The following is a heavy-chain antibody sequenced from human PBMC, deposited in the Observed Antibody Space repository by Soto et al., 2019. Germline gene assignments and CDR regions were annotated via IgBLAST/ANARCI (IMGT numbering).Heavy chain of an antibody. CDR2: ISYDGSNK. D-gene: IGHD5-18*01. CDR3: AKNSGYSYGSTVGVYYYGMDV. J-gene: IGHJ6*02. V-gene: IGHV3-30*18. Sequence: GGSLRLSCAASGFTFSSYGMHWVRQAPGKGLEWVAVISYDGSNKYYADSVKGRLTISRDNSKNTLYLQMNSLRAEDTAVYYCAKNSGYSYGSTVGVYYYGMDVWGQGTTVTVSS. CDR1: GFTFSSYG.